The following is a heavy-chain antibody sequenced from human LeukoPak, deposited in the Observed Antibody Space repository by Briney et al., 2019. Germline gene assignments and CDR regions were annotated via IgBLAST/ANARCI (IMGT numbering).Heavy chain of an antibody. Sequence: SETLSLTCTVSGGSISSSSYYWGWIRQPPGKGLEWIGSIYYSGSTYYNPSLKSRVTISVDTSKNQFSLKLSSVTAADTAVYYCARGLKYYDSSGWETNDAFDIWGQGTMVTVSS. CDR2: IYYSGST. J-gene: IGHJ3*02. CDR3: ARGLKYYDSSGWETNDAFDI. D-gene: IGHD3-22*01. V-gene: IGHV4-39*07. CDR1: GGSISSSSYY.